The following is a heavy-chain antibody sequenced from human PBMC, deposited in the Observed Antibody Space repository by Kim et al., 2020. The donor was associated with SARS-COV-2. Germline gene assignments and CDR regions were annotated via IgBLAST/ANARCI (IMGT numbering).Heavy chain of an antibody. D-gene: IGHD3-3*01. J-gene: IGHJ6*02. CDR3: VRAHRPIFGVVEYMDV. CDR1: GGSISRGGYY. Sequence: SETLSLTCTVSGGSISRGGYYWSWIRQHPGKGLEWIGYIYYSGSTYYNPSLKSRVTISVDTSKNQFSLKLSSVTAADTAVYYCVRAHRPIFGVVEYMDVWGQGTTVTVSS. V-gene: IGHV4-31*03. CDR2: IYYSGST.